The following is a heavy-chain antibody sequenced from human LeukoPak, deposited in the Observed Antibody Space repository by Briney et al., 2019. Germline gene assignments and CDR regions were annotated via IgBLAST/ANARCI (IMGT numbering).Heavy chain of an antibody. V-gene: IGHV1-8*01. CDR1: GYTFTSYD. Sequence: ASVKVSCKSSGYTFTSYDINWVRQATGQGLEWMGWMNPNSGNTGYAQKVQGRVTMTRNTSISTAYMELSRLRSEDTAVYYCARGKWRRYFDYWGQGTLVTVSS. CDR3: ARGKWRRYFDY. CDR2: MNPNSGNT. D-gene: IGHD2-8*01. J-gene: IGHJ4*02.